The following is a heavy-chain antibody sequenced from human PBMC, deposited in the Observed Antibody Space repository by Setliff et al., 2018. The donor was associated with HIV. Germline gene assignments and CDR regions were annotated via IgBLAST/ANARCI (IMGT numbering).Heavy chain of an antibody. Sequence: KTSETLSLTCTVSGGSISSGSYYWNWIRQPAGKGLEWIGYIYYSGSTNYNPSLKSRVTISVDTSKNHFSLKLRSVTAADTAVYYCARYSPRGYTLTGPYWGQGTLVTVSS. CDR1: GGSISSGSYY. V-gene: IGHV4-61*10. J-gene: IGHJ4*02. CDR2: IYYSGST. D-gene: IGHD6-25*01. CDR3: ARYSPRGYTLTGPY.